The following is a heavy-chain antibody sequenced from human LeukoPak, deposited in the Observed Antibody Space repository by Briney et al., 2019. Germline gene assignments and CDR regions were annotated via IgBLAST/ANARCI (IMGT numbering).Heavy chain of an antibody. CDR2: IYSGGST. Sequence: GGSLRLSCAASGFTVSSNYMSWVRQAPGRGLEWVSVIYSGGSTYYADSVKGRFTISRDNSKNTLYLQMNSLRAEDTAVYYCARSKSGYYYGMDVWGQGTTVTVSS. CDR3: ARSKSGYYYGMDV. V-gene: IGHV3-53*01. CDR1: GFTVSSNY. J-gene: IGHJ6*02. D-gene: IGHD1-1*01.